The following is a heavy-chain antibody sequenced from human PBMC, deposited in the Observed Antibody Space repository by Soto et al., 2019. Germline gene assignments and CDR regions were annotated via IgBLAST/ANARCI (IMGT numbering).Heavy chain of an antibody. D-gene: IGHD5-12*01. Sequence: ASAKVACTASGYTFTSYAIPWVRQAPGQRLEWMGWINAGNGNTKYSQKFQGRVTITRDTSASTAYMELSSLRSEDTAVYYCARDREDSGYDTWFDPWGQGTLVTSPQ. J-gene: IGHJ5*02. CDR3: ARDREDSGYDTWFDP. CDR1: GYTFTSYA. CDR2: INAGNGNT. V-gene: IGHV1-3*01.